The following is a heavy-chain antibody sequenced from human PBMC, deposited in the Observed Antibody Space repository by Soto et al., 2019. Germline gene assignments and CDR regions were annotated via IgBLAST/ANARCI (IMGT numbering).Heavy chain of an antibody. CDR1: GFTFEDYG. D-gene: IGHD6-19*01. CDR2: INWNGGST. Sequence: EVQLVESGGGVVRPGGSLRLSCAASGFTFEDYGMIWVRQGPGKGLEWVSGINWNGGSTGYADSVRGRFTISRDNAKNSLYLQMNSLRDEDTASYYCTRDLGRNGWVSDYWGQGTLVTVSS. J-gene: IGHJ4*02. CDR3: TRDLGRNGWVSDY. V-gene: IGHV3-20*04.